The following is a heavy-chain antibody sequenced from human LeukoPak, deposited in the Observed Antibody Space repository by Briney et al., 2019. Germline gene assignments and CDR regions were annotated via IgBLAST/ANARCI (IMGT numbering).Heavy chain of an antibody. V-gene: IGHV4-59*08. CDR3: ARALQKYYYYGMDV. Sequence: PSETLSLTCTVSGGSISSYYWSWIRQPPGKGLEWIGYIYYSGSTNYNPSLKSRVTISVDTSKNQFSLKLSSVTAADTAVYYCARALQKYYYYGMDVWGQGTTVTVSS. J-gene: IGHJ6*02. CDR1: GGSISSYY. CDR2: IYYSGST.